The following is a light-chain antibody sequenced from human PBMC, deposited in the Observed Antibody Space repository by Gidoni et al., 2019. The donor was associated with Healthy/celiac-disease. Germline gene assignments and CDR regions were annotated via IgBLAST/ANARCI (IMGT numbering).Light chain of an antibody. CDR3: QQYYSYPRYT. Sequence: IRMTQSPSSLSASTGDRVTITCRASQGISSYLAWYQQKPGKAPKLLIYAASTLQSGVPSRFSGSGSGTDFTLTISCLQSEDFATYYCQQYYSYPRYTFGQGTKLEIK. CDR1: QGISSY. CDR2: AAS. V-gene: IGKV1-8*01. J-gene: IGKJ2*01.